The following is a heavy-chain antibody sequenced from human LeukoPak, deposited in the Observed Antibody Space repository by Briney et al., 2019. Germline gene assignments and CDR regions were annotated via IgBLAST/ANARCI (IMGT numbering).Heavy chain of an antibody. V-gene: IGHV4-39*01. CDR1: GGSISSSSYY. D-gene: IGHD2-2*01. CDR2: IYYSGST. Sequence: KSSEALSLTCTVSGGSISSSSYYWGWIRQPPGKGLEWIGSIYYSGSTYYNPSLKSRVTISVDTSKNQFSLKLSSVTAADTAVYYCASPPRGCSSTSYYDYWGQGTLVTVSS. CDR3: ASPPRGCSSTSYYDY. J-gene: IGHJ4*02.